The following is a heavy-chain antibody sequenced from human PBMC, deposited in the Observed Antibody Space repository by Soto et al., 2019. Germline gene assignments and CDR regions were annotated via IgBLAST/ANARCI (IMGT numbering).Heavy chain of an antibody. CDR1: GFTVSSNY. CDR2: IRSKANSYAT. Sequence: GGSLRLSCAASGFTVSSNYMSWVRQAPGKGLEWVGRIRSKANSYATEYAASVKGRFTISRDDSKNTAYLQMNSLKTEDTAVYYCTRPPPCSSTSCPGGMDVWGQGTTVTVSS. V-gene: IGHV3-73*01. J-gene: IGHJ6*02. D-gene: IGHD2-2*01. CDR3: TRPPPCSSTSCPGGMDV.